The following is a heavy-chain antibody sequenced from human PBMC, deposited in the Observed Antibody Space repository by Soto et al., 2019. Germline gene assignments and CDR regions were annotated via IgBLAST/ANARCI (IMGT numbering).Heavy chain of an antibody. CDR1: GGSISSSSYY. V-gene: IGHV4-39*02. J-gene: IGHJ5*02. Sequence: QLQLQESGPGLVKPSETLSLTCTVSGGSISSSSYYWGWIRQPPGKGLEWIGSIYYSGSTYYNPSLKSRVTISVDRAKIQFALKLSSLTAADTAVYYCARDEATRYSYGLRINWFDPWGQGTLVTVSS. CDR2: IYYSGST. D-gene: IGHD5-18*01. CDR3: ARDEATRYSYGLRINWFDP.